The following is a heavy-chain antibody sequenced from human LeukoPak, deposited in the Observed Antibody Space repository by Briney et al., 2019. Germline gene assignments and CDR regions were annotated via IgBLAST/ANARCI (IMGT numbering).Heavy chain of an antibody. V-gene: IGHV1-2*02. CDR1: GYTFTGYY. CDR2: INPNSGGT. J-gene: IGHJ4*02. CDR3: ARLAYCGGDCYRQTTNYYFDY. Sequence: ASVKVSCRASGYTFTGYYMHWVRQAPGQGREWMGWINPNSGGTNYAQKFQGRVTMTRDTSISTAYMELSRLRSDDTAVYYCARLAYCGGDCYRQTTNYYFDYWGQGTLVTVSS. D-gene: IGHD2-21*02.